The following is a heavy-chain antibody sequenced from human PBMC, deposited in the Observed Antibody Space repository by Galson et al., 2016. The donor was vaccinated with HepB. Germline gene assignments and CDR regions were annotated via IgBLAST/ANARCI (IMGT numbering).Heavy chain of an antibody. Sequence: SLRLSCAASGLTFSTYAMHWVRQAPGKGLEWVAFIWYDGSKKYYAESVKGRFTVSRDNFKGSLYLQMDSLRAEDTAVYYCARGLSYGGNALFRWGHGTLVTVSS. CDR1: GLTFSTYA. CDR2: IWYDGSKK. CDR3: ARGLSYGGNALFR. J-gene: IGHJ4*01. V-gene: IGHV3-33*01. D-gene: IGHD4/OR15-4a*01.